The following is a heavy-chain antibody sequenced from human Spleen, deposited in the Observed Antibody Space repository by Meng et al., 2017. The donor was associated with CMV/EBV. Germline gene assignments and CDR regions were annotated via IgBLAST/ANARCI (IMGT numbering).Heavy chain of an antibody. CDR3: ARGGTRWDSPPFDAFDV. J-gene: IGHJ3*01. CDR1: GGSIRGYY. V-gene: IGHV4-59*01. Sequence: SETLSLTCTVSGGSIRGYYWSWIRQPPGKGLEWIGYLYYSGSTNYNPSLMSRVTMSVDTSKNQFSLRLSSVTAADTAVYYCARGGTRWDSPPFDAFDVWGQGTMVTVSS. D-gene: IGHD1-26*01. CDR2: LYYSGST.